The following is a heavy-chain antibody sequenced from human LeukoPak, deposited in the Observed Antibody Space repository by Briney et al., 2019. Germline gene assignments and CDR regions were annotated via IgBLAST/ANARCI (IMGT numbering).Heavy chain of an antibody. D-gene: IGHD5-18*01. V-gene: IGHV6-1*01. CDR2: TYYRSKWYN. J-gene: IGHJ5*02. CDR3: AGYSYGVRPS. CDR1: GDSVSSNSAA. Sequence: SQTLSLTCVISGDSVSSNSAAWNWIRRSPSRGLEWLGRTYYRSKWYNDYAVSVKSRITINPDTSKNQFSLHLNSVTPEDTAVYYCAGYSYGVRPSWGQGTLVPVSS.